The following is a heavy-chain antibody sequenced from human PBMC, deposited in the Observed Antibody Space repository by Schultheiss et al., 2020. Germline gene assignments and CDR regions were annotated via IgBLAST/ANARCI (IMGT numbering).Heavy chain of an antibody. CDR2: MNPNSGNT. J-gene: IGHJ6*03. CDR3: AKDLVRDYYYYYMDV. D-gene: IGHD3-9*01. Sequence: ASVKVSCKASGYTFTSYAMHWVRQATGQGLEWMGWMNPNSGNTGYAQKFQGRVTMTRNTSISTAYMELSSLRSEDTAVYYCAKDLVRDYYYYYMDVWGKGTTVTVSS. V-gene: IGHV1-8*02. CDR1: GYTFTSYA.